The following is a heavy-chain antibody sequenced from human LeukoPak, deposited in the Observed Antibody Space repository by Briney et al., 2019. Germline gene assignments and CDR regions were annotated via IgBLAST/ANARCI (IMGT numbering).Heavy chain of an antibody. V-gene: IGHV4-59*01. CDR1: GGSISSYY. J-gene: IGHJ4*02. Sequence: SETLSLTCAVSGGSISSYYWSWIRQPPGKGLEWIGHIYYSGSTNYNPSLKSRVTISVDTSKNQFSLKLSSVTAADTAVYYCAAALYSSGWFDYWGQGTLVTVSS. CDR3: AAALYSSGWFDY. D-gene: IGHD6-19*01. CDR2: IYYSGST.